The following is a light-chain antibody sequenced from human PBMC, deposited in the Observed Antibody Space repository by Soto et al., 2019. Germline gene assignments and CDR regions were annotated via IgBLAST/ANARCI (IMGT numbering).Light chain of an antibody. CDR3: SSYAGSNNYV. J-gene: IGLJ1*01. Sequence: SYELTQPPSVSVAPGQTARITCGGNNIGGKSVHWYQQKPGQAPVLVVYDDSDRPSGIPERFSGSKSGNTASLTVSGLQAEDEADYYCSSYAGSNNYVFGTGTKVTVL. CDR2: DDS. V-gene: IGLV3-21*02. CDR1: NIGGKS.